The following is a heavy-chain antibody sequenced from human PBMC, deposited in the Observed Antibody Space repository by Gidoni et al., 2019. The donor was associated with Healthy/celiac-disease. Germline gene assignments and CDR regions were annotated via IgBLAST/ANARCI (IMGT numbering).Heavy chain of an antibody. CDR1: GYSFPSYW. D-gene: IGHD3-22*01. J-gene: IGHJ3*02. V-gene: IGHV5-51*01. CDR3: ARHSSGYYYFRGDAFDI. Sequence: EVQLVQSGAEVKKPGESLKISCKGSGYSFPSYWIGWVRQMPGKGLEWMGIIYPGDSDTRYSPSFQGQVTISADKSISTAYLQWSSLKASDTAMYYCARHSSGYYYFRGDAFDIWGQGTMVTVSS. CDR2: IYPGDSDT.